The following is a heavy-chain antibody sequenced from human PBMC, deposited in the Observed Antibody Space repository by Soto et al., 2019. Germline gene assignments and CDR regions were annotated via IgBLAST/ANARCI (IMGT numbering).Heavy chain of an antibody. D-gene: IGHD2-15*01. CDR1: GFSLSTSGVG. V-gene: IGHV2-5*02. J-gene: IGHJ4*02. CDR3: AHLVYCRGGSCFENYFNY. Sequence: QITLKESGPTLVKPTQTLTLTCSFSGFSLSTSGVGVGWIRQPPGKALEWLALIHWDDDKRYSPSLKSRLTITKDTSKKQVVLTMTNMDPVDTATYYCAHLVYCRGGSCFENYFNYWGQGTLVTVSS. CDR2: IHWDDDK.